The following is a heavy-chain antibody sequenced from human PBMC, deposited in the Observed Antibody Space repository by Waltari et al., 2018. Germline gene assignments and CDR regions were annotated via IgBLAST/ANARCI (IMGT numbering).Heavy chain of an antibody. Sequence: DVQLVQSGPEGKKHVESLRIPCEASGYSFTSYWLGRGRQRPRKGLDGLGRIDPRDSYLNSSPSFQCPVTISADKSIYTAFLQWSSLRATDRGIYYCARVDTWTDADVKTLMDVWGQGTTVTVSS. CDR3: ARVDTWTDADVKTLMDV. J-gene: IGHJ6*02. CDR1: GYSFTSYW. D-gene: IGHD3-10*02. V-gene: IGHV5-10-1*01. CDR2: IDPRDSYL.